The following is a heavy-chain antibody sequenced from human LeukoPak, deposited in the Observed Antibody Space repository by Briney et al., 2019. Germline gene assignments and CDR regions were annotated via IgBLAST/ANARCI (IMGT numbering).Heavy chain of an antibody. D-gene: IGHD6-19*01. CDR2: IYPGDSDT. V-gene: IGHV5-51*01. Sequence: GESLKISCKGSGYTFTTYWIGWVRQMPGKGLEWMGIIYPGDSDTGYSPSFQGQVTISADKSISTAYLQWSSLKASDIAMYYCARHRTIGWLDDAFDIWGQGTMVTVSS. J-gene: IGHJ3*02. CDR3: ARHRTIGWLDDAFDI. CDR1: GYTFTTYW.